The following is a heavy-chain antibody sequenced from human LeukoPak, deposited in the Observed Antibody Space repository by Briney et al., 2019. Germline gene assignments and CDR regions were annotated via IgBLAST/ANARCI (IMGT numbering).Heavy chain of an antibody. Sequence: ASVKVSCKASGYTFTNYAMNWVRQAPGQGLEWMGWINTNTGNPTYAQGFTGRFVFSLDTSVSTAYLQISSLKAEDTAVYYCARTWYSSSWYHSLDYWGQGALVTVSS. D-gene: IGHD6-13*01. CDR2: INTNTGNP. CDR1: GYTFTNYA. CDR3: ARTWYSSSWYHSLDY. V-gene: IGHV7-4-1*02. J-gene: IGHJ4*02.